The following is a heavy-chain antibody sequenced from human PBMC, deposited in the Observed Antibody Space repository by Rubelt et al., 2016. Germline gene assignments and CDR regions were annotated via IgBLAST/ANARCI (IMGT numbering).Heavy chain of an antibody. J-gene: IGHJ5*02. Sequence: EVQLVQSGPEVKKPGESLKISCKGSGYSFTTYWIGWVRQMPGKGLEWMGLIYPGDSDTSYCPSCQGQVTIPADRSISTAYLHGSSLTASDTAMYYCARLERFFGPFDPWGQGSLVTVSS. V-gene: IGHV5-51*01. CDR3: ARLERFFGPFDP. CDR1: GYSFTTYW. D-gene: IGHD1-1*01. CDR2: IYPGDSDT.